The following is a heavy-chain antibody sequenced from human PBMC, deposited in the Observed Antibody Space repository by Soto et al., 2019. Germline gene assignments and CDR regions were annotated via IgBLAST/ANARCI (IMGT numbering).Heavy chain of an antibody. CDR1: GGTFSSYA. J-gene: IGHJ6*02. CDR3: ARVRPRGEELLGWGWYGMDV. D-gene: IGHD1-7*01. V-gene: IGHV1-69*01. CDR2: IIPIFGTA. Sequence: QVQLVQSGAEVKKPGSSVKVSCKTSGGTFSSYAISWVRQAPGQGLEWMGGIIPIFGTANYAQKFQGRVTLTADESTSTVYMDLSSLTAEDTAVYYCARVRPRGEELLGWGWYGMDVWGQGTTVSVSS.